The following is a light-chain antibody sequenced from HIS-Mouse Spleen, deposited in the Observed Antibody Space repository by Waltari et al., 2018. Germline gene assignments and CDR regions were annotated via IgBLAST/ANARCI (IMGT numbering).Light chain of an antibody. J-gene: IGLJ1*01. CDR2: QDS. CDR1: KLGDKY. CDR3: QAWDSSTAV. V-gene: IGLV3-1*01. Sequence: SYELTQPPSVSVSPGQTASIPCSGDKLGDKYACWYQQTPGQSPVLVIYQDSKRPSGIPERFSGSNAGNTATLTISGTQAMDEADYYCQAWDSSTAVFGTGTKVTVL.